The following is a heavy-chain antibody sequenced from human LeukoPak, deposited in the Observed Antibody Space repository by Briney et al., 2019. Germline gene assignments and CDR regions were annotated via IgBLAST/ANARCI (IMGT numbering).Heavy chain of an antibody. CDR1: GGTFSSYA. CDR2: IIPIFGTA. CDR3: ARSEGFGETRFDY. D-gene: IGHD3-10*01. V-gene: IGHV1-69*13. Sequence: SVKVSCKASGGTFSSYAISWVRQAPGQGLEWMGGIIPIFGTANYAQEFQGRVTITADESTSTAYMELSSLRSEDTAVYYCARSEGFGETRFDYWGQGTLVTVSS. J-gene: IGHJ4*02.